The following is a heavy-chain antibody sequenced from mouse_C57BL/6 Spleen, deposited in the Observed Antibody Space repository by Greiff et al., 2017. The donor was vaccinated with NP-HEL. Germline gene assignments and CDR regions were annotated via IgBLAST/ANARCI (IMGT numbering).Heavy chain of an antibody. CDR3: ARDPNYYGSIYCYY. V-gene: IGHV5-16*01. J-gene: IGHJ2*01. D-gene: IGHD1-1*01. Sequence: EVKLVESEGGLVQPGSSMKLSCTASGFTFSDYYMAWVRQVPEKGLEWVANINYDGSSTYYLDSLKSRFIISRDNAKNILYLQMSSLKSEDTATYDGARDPNYYGSIYCYYGGQGTTLTVSA. CDR2: INYDGSST. CDR1: GFTFSDYY.